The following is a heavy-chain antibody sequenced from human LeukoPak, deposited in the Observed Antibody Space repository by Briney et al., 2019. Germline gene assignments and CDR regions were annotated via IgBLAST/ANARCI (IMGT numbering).Heavy chain of an antibody. J-gene: IGHJ4*02. CDR3: AREGWLQRELNFDY. D-gene: IGHD5-24*01. Sequence: GGSLRLSCAASGFTFRSYWMHWVRQAPGKGLAWVSRINSDGSSTSYADSVKGRFTISRDNAKNTLYLQMNSLRAEDTAVYYCAREGWLQRELNFDYWGQGTLVTVSS. CDR1: GFTFRSYW. V-gene: IGHV3-74*01. CDR2: INSDGSST.